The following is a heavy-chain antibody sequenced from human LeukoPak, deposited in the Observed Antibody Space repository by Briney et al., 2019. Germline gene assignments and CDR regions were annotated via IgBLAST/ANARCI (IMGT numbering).Heavy chain of an antibody. D-gene: IGHD1-1*01. V-gene: IGHV1-8*03. CDR3: ARGREHMDV. CDR2: MNPNSGNT. CDR1: GGTFSSYA. Sequence: ASVKVSCKASGGTFSSYAISWVRQATGQGLEWMGWMNPNSGNTGYAQKFQGRVTITRNTSISTAYMELSSLRSEDTAVYYCARGREHMDVWGKGTTVTVSS. J-gene: IGHJ6*03.